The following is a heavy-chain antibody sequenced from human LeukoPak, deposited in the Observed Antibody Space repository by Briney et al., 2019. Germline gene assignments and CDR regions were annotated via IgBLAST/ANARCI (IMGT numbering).Heavy chain of an antibody. CDR2: IIPIFGTT. J-gene: IGHJ6*03. CDR1: GGTFNSYA. D-gene: IGHD2-21*02. Sequence: GSSVKVSCKASGGTFNSYAISWVRQAPGQGLEWMGGIIPIFGTTNYARKFRGRVTLTADKSTRTAYMELSSLRSEDTAVYYCATAYCGGDCHPAYYYYYYYMDVWGKGTTVTVSS. CDR3: ATAYCGGDCHPAYYYYYYYMDV. V-gene: IGHV1-69*06.